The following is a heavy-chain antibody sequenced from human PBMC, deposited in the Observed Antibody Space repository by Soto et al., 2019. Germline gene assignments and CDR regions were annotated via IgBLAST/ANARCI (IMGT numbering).Heavy chain of an antibody. J-gene: IGHJ6*02. CDR1: GFTFSSYA. CDR3: ARDHENIVVVPAAIVTQYYYYYYGMDV. D-gene: IGHD2-2*01. CDR2: ISYDGSNK. Sequence: QVQLVESGGGVVQPGRSLRLSCAASGFTFSSYAMHWVRQAPGKGLEWVAVISYDGSNKYYADSVKGRFTISRDNSKNTLYLQMNSLRAEDTAVYYCARDHENIVVVPAAIVTQYYYYYYGMDVWGQGTTVTVSS. V-gene: IGHV3-30-3*01.